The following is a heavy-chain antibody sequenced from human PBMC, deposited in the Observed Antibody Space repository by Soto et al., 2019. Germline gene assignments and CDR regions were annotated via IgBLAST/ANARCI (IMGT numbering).Heavy chain of an antibody. CDR1: GGSISSGGYY. V-gene: IGHV4-31*03. CDR2: IYYSGST. Sequence: SETLSLTCTVSGGSISSGGYYWSWIRQHPGKGLEWIGYIYYSGSTYYNPSLKSRVTISLDTSKNQFSLKLSSVTAADTAVYYCARDRLKGDYYYYGMDVWGQGTTVTVSS. CDR3: ARDRLKGDYYYYGMDV. J-gene: IGHJ6*02.